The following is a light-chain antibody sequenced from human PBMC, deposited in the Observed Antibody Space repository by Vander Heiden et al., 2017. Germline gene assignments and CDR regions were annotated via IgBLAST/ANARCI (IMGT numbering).Light chain of an antibody. Sequence: DVVMTQSPLSLPVTLGQPASISCRSSQSLVYSDGNTYLNWFQQRPGQSPRRLIYKVSNRDSGVPDRFSGSGEGTDFTLKISRGEAEDVGVYYCMQGTHGHPMYTFGQGTKLEIK. CDR2: KVS. J-gene: IGKJ2*01. CDR1: QSLVYSDGNTY. V-gene: IGKV2-30*01. CDR3: MQGTHGHPMYT.